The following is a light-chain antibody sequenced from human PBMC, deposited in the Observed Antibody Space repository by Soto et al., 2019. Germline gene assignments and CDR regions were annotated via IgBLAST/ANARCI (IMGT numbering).Light chain of an antibody. CDR3: GTWDSSLSAVV. CDR1: SSNIGSNF. Sequence: QSVLTQPPSVSAAPGQKVTISCSGSSSNIGSNFGSWYQQLPGTAPKLLIYDYDKRPSGIPDRFSGSKSGTSATLGITGLQTGDEADYYCGTWDSSLSAVVFGGGTQLTVL. V-gene: IGLV1-51*01. J-gene: IGLJ2*01. CDR2: DYD.